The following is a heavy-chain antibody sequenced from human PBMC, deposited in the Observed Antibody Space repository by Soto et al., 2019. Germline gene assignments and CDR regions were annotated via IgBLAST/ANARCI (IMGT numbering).Heavy chain of an antibody. V-gene: IGHV1-69*12. J-gene: IGHJ3*02. CDR2: IIPIVDAT. CDR1: GGTFSRHA. Sequence: QVQLVQSGTEVKKPGSSVKVSCKASGGTFSRHAVSWVRQAPGQGLEWMGAIIPIVDATNDAPKFQDRVTIPADESRSTGYMELRSLISQDTSIYFCVSAPPNANGGPAAFETWGQGTMVIVSS. D-gene: IGHD4-17*01. CDR3: VSAPPNANGGPAAFET.